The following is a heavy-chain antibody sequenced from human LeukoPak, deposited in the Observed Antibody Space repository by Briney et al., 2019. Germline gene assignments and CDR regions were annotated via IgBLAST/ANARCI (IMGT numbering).Heavy chain of an antibody. J-gene: IGHJ4*02. Sequence: GGSLRLSCAASGFTFSSYWMSWVRQAPGKGLVWVSRINSDGSSTSYADSVKGRFTISRDNAKNTLYLQMNSLRAEDTAVYYCARDDILTGYYDWGQGTLVTVSS. V-gene: IGHV3-74*01. CDR3: ARDDILTGYYD. D-gene: IGHD3-9*01. CDR1: GFTFSSYW. CDR2: INSDGSST.